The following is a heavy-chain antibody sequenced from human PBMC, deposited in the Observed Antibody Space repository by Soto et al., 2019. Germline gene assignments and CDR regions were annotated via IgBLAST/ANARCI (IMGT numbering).Heavy chain of an antibody. Sequence: SETLSLTCTVSGASMSSGGYYWSWIRQPPGTGLEWIGEINHSGSTNYNPSLKSRVTISVDTSKNQFSLKLTSVTAADTAVYYCARDKITGLFDYWGQGTLVTVSS. CDR2: INHSGST. CDR1: GASMSSGGYY. D-gene: IGHD2-8*02. CDR3: ARDKITGLFDY. V-gene: IGHV4-39*07. J-gene: IGHJ4*02.